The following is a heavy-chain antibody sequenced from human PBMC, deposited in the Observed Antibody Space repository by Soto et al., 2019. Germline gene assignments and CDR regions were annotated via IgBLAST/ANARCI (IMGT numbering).Heavy chain of an antibody. V-gene: IGHV4-61*02. CDR2: IHTTDGT. J-gene: IGHJ4*02. CDR3: ARALSSAAGLYFDF. D-gene: IGHD6-13*01. Sequence: SETLSLTCAVSGGSISSGGYYWSWIRQPAGKGMEWIGRIHTTDGTNYNPSLKSRVTMSIDTSNNQFSLKLSSLTAADTAVYYCARALSSAAGLYFDFWGQGTLVTVSS. CDR1: GGSISSGGYY.